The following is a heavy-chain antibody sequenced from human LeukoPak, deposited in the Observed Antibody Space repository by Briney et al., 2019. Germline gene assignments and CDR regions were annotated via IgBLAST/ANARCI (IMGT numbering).Heavy chain of an antibody. CDR1: GFTFDDYG. J-gene: IGHJ6*02. CDR3: ARDKNPRIVRGAYYYYGMDV. CDR2: INWNGGST. V-gene: IGHV3-20*01. Sequence: PGGSLRLSCAASGFTFDDYGMSWVRHVPGKGLEWVSGINWNGGSTGYADSVKGRFTISRDNAKNSLYLQMNSLRAEDTALYHCARDKNPRIVRGAYYYYGMDVWGQGTTVTVSS. D-gene: IGHD3-10*01.